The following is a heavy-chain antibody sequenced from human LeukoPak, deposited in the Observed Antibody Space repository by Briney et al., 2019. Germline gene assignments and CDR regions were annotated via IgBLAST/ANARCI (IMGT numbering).Heavy chain of an antibody. V-gene: IGHV3-7*03. CDR2: INRDGSEK. Sequence: GGSLRLSCAASGFNFSDYWMSWVRQTPGKGLEWVANINRDGSEKYYVDSVEGQFTISRDNAKNSLFLQMNSLRVEDTAVYYSARRRGYSYGRNNYYFDYWGQGTLVTVSS. CDR3: ARRRGYSYGRNNYYFDY. J-gene: IGHJ4*02. D-gene: IGHD5-18*01. CDR1: GFNFSDYW.